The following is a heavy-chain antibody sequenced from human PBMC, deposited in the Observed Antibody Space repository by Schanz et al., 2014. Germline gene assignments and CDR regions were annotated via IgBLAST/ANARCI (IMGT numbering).Heavy chain of an antibody. D-gene: IGHD5-12*01. CDR2: MNESHSTI. V-gene: IGHV3-23*01. J-gene: IGHJ4*02. CDR1: GFSFGTYA. CDR3: ARKVVATIGGYYDN. Sequence: EVHLLESGGGLVQPGGSLRLSCAASGFSFGTYAMSWVRQAPGKGLEWVSAMNESHSTIHYADSVRGRFTISRDNAENTLFLQMNSLRAEDTAVYYCARKVVATIGGYYDNWGQGTLVIVSS.